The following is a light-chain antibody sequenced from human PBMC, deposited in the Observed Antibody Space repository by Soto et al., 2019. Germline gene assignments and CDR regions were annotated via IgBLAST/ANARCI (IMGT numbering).Light chain of an antibody. CDR1: SSNIGSNT. Sequence: QSVLTQPPSASGTPGQRVTISCSGSSSNIGSNTVNWYQQLPGMAPKLLIYGNNQRPSGVPDRFSGSKSGTSASLAISGLQSADEAEYYCAAGDDSLNGYVFATGTKLTVL. J-gene: IGLJ1*01. CDR3: AAGDDSLNGYV. CDR2: GNN. V-gene: IGLV1-44*01.